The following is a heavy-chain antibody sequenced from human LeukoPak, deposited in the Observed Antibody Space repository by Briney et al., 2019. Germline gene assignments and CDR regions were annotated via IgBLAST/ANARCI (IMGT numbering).Heavy chain of an antibody. CDR3: AKDAKYSSSEGDYYGMDV. V-gene: IGHV3-30*04. Sequence: GRSLRLSCAASGFAFSKYAMHWVRQAPGKGLEWVAVISYDGSNKYYADSVKGRFTISRDNSKNTLYLQMNSLRAEDTAVYYCAKDAKYSSSEGDYYGMDVWGQGTTVTVSS. CDR2: ISYDGSNK. CDR1: GFAFSKYA. D-gene: IGHD6-6*01. J-gene: IGHJ6*02.